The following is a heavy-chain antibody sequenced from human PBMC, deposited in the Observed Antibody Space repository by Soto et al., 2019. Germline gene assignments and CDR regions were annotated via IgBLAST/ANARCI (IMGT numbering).Heavy chain of an antibody. V-gene: IGHV3-48*01. CDR3: ARAKTTTSRIFDY. Sequence: GGSLRLSCAASGFTFSSYGMHWVRQAPGKGLEWVSDIRSSSSTIYYADSVKGRFTISRDNAKNSLYLQMNSLRAEDTAVYYCARAKTTTSRIFDYWGQGTLVTVSS. D-gene: IGHD4-17*01. J-gene: IGHJ4*02. CDR2: IRSSSSTI. CDR1: GFTFSSYG.